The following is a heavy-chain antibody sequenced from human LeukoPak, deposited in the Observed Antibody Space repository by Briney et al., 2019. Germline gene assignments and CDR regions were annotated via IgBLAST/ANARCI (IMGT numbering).Heavy chain of an antibody. D-gene: IGHD3-22*01. CDR3: ARGPMIVVVID. V-gene: IGHV4-39*07. J-gene: IGHJ4*02. CDR2: IYYSGST. CDR1: GGSISSSSYY. Sequence: PSETLSLTCTVSGGSISSSSYYWGWIRQPPGKGLEWIGSIYYSGSTYYNPSLKSRVTISVDTSKNQFSLKLSSVTAADTAVYYCARGPMIVVVIDWGQGTLVTVSS.